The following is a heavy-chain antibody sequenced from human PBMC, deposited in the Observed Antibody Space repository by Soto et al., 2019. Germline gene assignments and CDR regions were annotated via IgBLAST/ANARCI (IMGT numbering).Heavy chain of an antibody. CDR3: ARSASRADYYGMNF. J-gene: IGHJ6*02. V-gene: IGHV1-69*13. CDR2: IIPIFGTA. Sequence: SVKVSCKASGGTFSSYAISWVRQAPGQGLEWMGGIIPIFGTANYAQKFQGRVTITADESTSTAYMELSSLRSEDTAVYYCARSASRADYYGMNFWGQGTTVTVSS. CDR1: GGTFSSYA.